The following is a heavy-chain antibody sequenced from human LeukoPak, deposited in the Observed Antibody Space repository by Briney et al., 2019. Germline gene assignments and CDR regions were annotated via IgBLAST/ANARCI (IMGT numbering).Heavy chain of an antibody. V-gene: IGHV3-21*01. CDR2: ISSSSSYI. D-gene: IGHD1-26*01. Sequence: GGSLRLSCAASGFTFSSYSMNWVRQAPGKGLEWVSSISSSSSYIYYADSVKGRFTISRDNAKNSLYLQMNSLRAEDTAVYYCAGDQRSGSYYNYYYGMDVWGQGTTVTVSS. CDR1: GFTFSSYS. J-gene: IGHJ6*02. CDR3: AGDQRSGSYYNYYYGMDV.